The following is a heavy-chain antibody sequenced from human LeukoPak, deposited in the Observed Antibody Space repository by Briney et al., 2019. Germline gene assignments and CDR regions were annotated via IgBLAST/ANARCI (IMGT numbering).Heavy chain of an antibody. V-gene: IGHV3-48*03. Sequence: GRSLRPSCTASGFTFSSYETNWVRQAPGRGLEWVSYISSSGSTIYYADSVKGRFTISRDNSKNTLYLQMNSLRAEDTAVYYCAKEDCGAGGCYYSYFDSWGQGVLVTVSS. CDR1: GFTFSSYE. J-gene: IGHJ4*02. CDR3: AKEDCGAGGCYYSYFDS. D-gene: IGHD2-15*01. CDR2: ISSSGSTI.